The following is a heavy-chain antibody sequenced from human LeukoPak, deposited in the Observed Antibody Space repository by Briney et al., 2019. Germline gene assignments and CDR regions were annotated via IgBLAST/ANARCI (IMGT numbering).Heavy chain of an antibody. Sequence: SETLSLTCTVSGGSISSYYWSWIRQPPRKELQWIGYIPYSGSTNYIPSLKSRVTISVDTSKNQFSLKLSSVTAADTAVYYCAREYVGSSSWFDPWGQGTLVTVSS. D-gene: IGHD6-13*01. J-gene: IGHJ5*02. CDR1: GGSISSYY. CDR3: AREYVGSSSWFDP. V-gene: IGHV4-59*12. CDR2: IPYSGST.